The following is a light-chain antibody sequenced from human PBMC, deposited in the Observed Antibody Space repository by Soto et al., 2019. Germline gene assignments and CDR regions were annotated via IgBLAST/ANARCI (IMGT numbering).Light chain of an antibody. CDR3: QQYGSSRGT. V-gene: IGKV3-20*01. J-gene: IGKJ1*01. CDR2: GAS. Sequence: EIVLTQSPXXXSXXPXEXATLSCRASQSVSSSYLAWYQQKPGQAPRLLIYGASSRATGIPDRFSGSGSGTDFTLTISRLEPEDFAVYYCQQYGSSRGTFGQGTKVDIK. CDR1: QSVSSSY.